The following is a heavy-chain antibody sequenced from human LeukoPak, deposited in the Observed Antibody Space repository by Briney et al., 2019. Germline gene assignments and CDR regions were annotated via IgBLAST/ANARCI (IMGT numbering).Heavy chain of an antibody. D-gene: IGHD6-13*01. CDR3: ARVRRRNVAAAGDY. CDR2: ISAYNGNT. Sequence: ASVKVSCKASGGTFSSYGISWVRQAPGQGLEWMGWISAYNGNTNYAQKLQGRVTMTTDTSTSTAYMELRSLRSDDTAVYYCARVRRRNVAAAGDYWGQGTLVTVSS. J-gene: IGHJ4*02. CDR1: GGTFSSYG. V-gene: IGHV1-18*01.